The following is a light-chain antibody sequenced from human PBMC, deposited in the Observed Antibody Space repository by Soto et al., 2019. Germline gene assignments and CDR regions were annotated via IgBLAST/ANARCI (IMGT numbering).Light chain of an antibody. V-gene: IGKV4-1*01. CDR2: WAS. J-gene: IGKJ4*01. CDR1: RSFFFRPTIRNY. Sequence: DIVMTQSPDSLAWSPGEGAPFTCSSGRSFFFRPTIRNYLAWYQQKFGQPPKLLIYWASARDSGVPDRFSASGSETNFTLTITSLQAEDVAVYYCQQYFATPLTFGGGTRVEI. CDR3: QQYFATPLT.